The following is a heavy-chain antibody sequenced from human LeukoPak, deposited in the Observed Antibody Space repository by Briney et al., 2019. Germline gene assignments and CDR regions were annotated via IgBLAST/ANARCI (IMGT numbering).Heavy chain of an antibody. D-gene: IGHD3-10*01. CDR1: GYTFTGYY. Sequence: GASLKVSCKSSGYTFTGYYLHWVRQAPGQGLEWMGWINPNTGGTNYAQKFQGRVTMTRDTSISTAYMELSRLRSDDTAVYYCARSRILAYGSGNNRYYFDYWGQGTLVTVSS. J-gene: IGHJ4*02. CDR2: INPNTGGT. V-gene: IGHV1-2*02. CDR3: ARSRILAYGSGNNRYYFDY.